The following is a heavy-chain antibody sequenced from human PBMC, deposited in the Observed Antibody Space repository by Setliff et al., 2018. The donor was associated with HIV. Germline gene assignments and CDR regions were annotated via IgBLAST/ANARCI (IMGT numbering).Heavy chain of an antibody. CDR3: ARRVLQDSTITSSNWFDS. J-gene: IGHJ5*01. V-gene: IGHV4-4*09. CDR1: GDSISSYS. D-gene: IGHD2-2*01. CDR2: VYASGET. Sequence: ASETLSLTCTVSGDSISSYSWNWIRQPPGRGLEWIDYVYASGETNYNPSLKSRVTMSTDTSRNQFFLNLNYATAADTAVYFCARRVLQDSTITSSNWFDSWGQGTLVTVSS.